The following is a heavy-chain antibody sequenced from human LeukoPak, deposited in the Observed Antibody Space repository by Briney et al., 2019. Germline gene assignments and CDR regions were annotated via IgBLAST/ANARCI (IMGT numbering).Heavy chain of an antibody. CDR3: AREPDCSSTSCYADYYYYGMDV. D-gene: IGHD2-2*01. J-gene: IGHJ6*02. CDR1: GYTFNSYG. V-gene: IGHV1-18*01. Sequence: GASVRVSRMASGYTFNSYGLSWVRQAPGPGLGWVAWISAYNGNTNYAQKLQGRVTMTTDTSTSTAYMELRSLRSDDTAVYYCAREPDCSSTSCYADYYYYGMDVWGQGTTVTVSS. CDR2: ISAYNGNT.